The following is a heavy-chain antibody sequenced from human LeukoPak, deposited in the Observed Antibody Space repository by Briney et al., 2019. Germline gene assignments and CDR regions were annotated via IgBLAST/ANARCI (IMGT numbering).Heavy chain of an antibody. D-gene: IGHD1-26*01. Sequence: GGSLRLSCAASGFTFSSYGMHWVRQAPGKGLEWVAVIWYDGSNKYYADSVKGRFTISRDNSKNTLYLQMNSLRAEDTAVYYCAKVLGSGSYRGAFDIWGQGTKVTVSA. V-gene: IGHV3-33*06. J-gene: IGHJ3*02. CDR2: IWYDGSNK. CDR3: AKVLGSGSYRGAFDI. CDR1: GFTFSSYG.